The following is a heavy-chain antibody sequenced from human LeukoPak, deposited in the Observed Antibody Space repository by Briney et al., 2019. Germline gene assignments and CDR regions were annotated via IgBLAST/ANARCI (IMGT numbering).Heavy chain of an antibody. J-gene: IGHJ4*02. V-gene: IGHV1-46*01. CDR3: ARYSSPGYYFDY. CDR2: INPSGGST. D-gene: IGHD6-13*01. Sequence: ASVKVSCKASGYTFTSYGISWVRQAPGQGLEWMGIINPSGGSTSYAQKFQGRVTMTRDTSTSTVYMELSSLRSEDTAVYYCARYSSPGYYFDYWGQGTLVTVSS. CDR1: GYTFTSYG.